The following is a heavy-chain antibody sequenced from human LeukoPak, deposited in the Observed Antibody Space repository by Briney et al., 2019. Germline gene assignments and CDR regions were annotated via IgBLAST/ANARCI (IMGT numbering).Heavy chain of an antibody. J-gene: IGHJ4*02. Sequence: GGSLRLSCAASGFTFSSYSINWVRQAPGKGLEWVSSISSSSSYIYYADSVKGRFTISRDNAKNSLYLQMNSLRAEDTAVYYCARGRGDPVFDYWGQGTLVTVSS. CDR1: GFTFSSYS. V-gene: IGHV3-21*01. D-gene: IGHD3-10*01. CDR2: ISSSSSYI. CDR3: ARGRGDPVFDY.